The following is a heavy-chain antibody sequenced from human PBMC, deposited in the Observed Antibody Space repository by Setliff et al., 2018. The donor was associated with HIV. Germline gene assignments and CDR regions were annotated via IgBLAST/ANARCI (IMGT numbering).Heavy chain of an antibody. Sequence: SETLSLTCAVYGTSFNDYFWTWIRQSPGKGLQWIGEIIHVGSTKYNSPFKSRATISVDTSKNQFSLRLTSVTAADTAVYFCARLRITMIMMLNYFDYWGQGTLVTVSS. CDR1: GTSFNDYF. V-gene: IGHV4-34*12. CDR3: ARLRITMIMMLNYFDY. D-gene: IGHD3-22*01. CDR2: IIHVGST. J-gene: IGHJ4*02.